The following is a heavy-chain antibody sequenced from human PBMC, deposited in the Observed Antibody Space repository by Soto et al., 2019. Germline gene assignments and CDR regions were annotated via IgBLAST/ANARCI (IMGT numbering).Heavy chain of an antibody. Sequence: PGGSLRLSCAASGFTFSGYGMDWVRQAPGRGLDWVSYISNSSSTIYYADSVKGRFTISIDNAKNALYLQMNSLRAEDTAVYDCAYDRCNDTLSCTDYWDQGTL. CDR3: AYDRCNDTLSCTDY. D-gene: IGHD3-9*01. CDR1: GFTFSGYG. V-gene: IGHV3-48*01. J-gene: IGHJ4*02. CDR2: ISNSSSTI.